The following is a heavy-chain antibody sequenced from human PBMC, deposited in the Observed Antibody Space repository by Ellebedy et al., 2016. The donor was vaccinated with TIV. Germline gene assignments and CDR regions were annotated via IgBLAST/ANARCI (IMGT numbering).Heavy chain of an antibody. V-gene: IGHV4-4*02. Sequence: SETLSLTCAVSGDSISNGFWWSWVRQPPGTGLEWIGAVYHRGNTNYNPSLKSRATISVDKSQNQFSLRLTSVTAADTAVYYCATQATGHYNFDYWGQGTLVTVSS. CDR2: VYHRGNT. J-gene: IGHJ4*02. CDR1: GDSISNGFW. D-gene: IGHD3-9*01. CDR3: ATQATGHYNFDY.